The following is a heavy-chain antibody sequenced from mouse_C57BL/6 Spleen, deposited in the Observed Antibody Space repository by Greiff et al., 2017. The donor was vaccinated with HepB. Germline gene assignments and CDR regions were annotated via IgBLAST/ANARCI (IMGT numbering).Heavy chain of an antibody. Sequence: EVQVVESGGDLVKPGGSLKLSCAASGFTFSSYGMSWVRQTPDKRLEWVATISSGGSYTYYPDSVKGRFPISRDNAKNTLYLQMSSLKSEDTAMYYCARHNYGNKGFAYWGQGTLVTVSA. J-gene: IGHJ3*01. CDR2: ISSGGSYT. CDR3: ARHNYGNKGFAY. V-gene: IGHV5-6*01. CDR1: GFTFSSYG. D-gene: IGHD2-1*01.